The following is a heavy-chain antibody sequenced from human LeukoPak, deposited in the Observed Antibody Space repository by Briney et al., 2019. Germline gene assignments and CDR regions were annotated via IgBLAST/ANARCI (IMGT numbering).Heavy chain of an antibody. V-gene: IGHV3-48*04. CDR3: ARDHRTHLDGYNAFDY. CDR1: GSTFSSYR. CDR2: ISSSGSTI. J-gene: IGHJ4*02. Sequence: PGGSLRLSCAASGSTFSSYRMNWVRQAPGKGLEWVSYISSSGSTIYYADSVKGRFTISRDNAKNSLYLQMNSLRAEDTAVYYCARDHRTHLDGYNAFDYWGQGTLVTVSS. D-gene: IGHD5-12*01.